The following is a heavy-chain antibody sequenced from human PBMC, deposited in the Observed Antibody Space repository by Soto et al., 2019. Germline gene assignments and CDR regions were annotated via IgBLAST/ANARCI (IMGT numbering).Heavy chain of an antibody. D-gene: IGHD6-13*01. Sequence: PGGSLRLSCAASGFTFSSYSMNWVRQAPGKGLEWVSSISSSSSYIYYADSVKGRFTISRDNAKNSLYLQMNSLSAEDTAVYYCARVIAAAYDYWGQGTLVTVSS. CDR2: ISSSSSYI. CDR3: ARVIAAAYDY. V-gene: IGHV3-21*01. CDR1: GFTFSSYS. J-gene: IGHJ4*02.